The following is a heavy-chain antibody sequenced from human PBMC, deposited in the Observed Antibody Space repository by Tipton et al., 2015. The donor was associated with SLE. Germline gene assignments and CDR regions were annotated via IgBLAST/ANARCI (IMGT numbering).Heavy chain of an antibody. V-gene: IGHV4-39*01. Sequence: TLSLTCTVSGGSISSGSYSWGWIRQPPGKGLEWIGSIFYSGSTSYNPSLKSRVTISVDTSKNQFSLKLSTVTAADTAVYYCGRGGFGVFFKRGPPPSTPPHRVRVPIPLDPPKPQFSRRLTPGTAADTAVYYCARGDTGDDYFDNWGQGTLVTVSS. CDR2: IFYSGST. J-gene: IGHJ4*02. CDR3: GRGGFGVFFKRGPPPSTPPHRVRVPIPLDPPKPQFSRRLTPGTAADTAVYYCARGDTGDDYFDN. D-gene: IGHD3-3*01. CDR1: GGSISSGSYS.